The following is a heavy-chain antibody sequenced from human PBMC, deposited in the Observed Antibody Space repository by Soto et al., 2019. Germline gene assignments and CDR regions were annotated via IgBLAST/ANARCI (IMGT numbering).Heavy chain of an antibody. V-gene: IGHV3-30-3*01. CDR3: ARETAAGYYYYGMDV. D-gene: IGHD6-13*01. CDR1: GFTFSSYA. J-gene: IGHJ6*02. Sequence: QVQLVESGGGVVQPGRSLRLSCAASGFTFSSYAMHWVRQAPGKGLEWVAVISYDGSNKYYADSVKGRFTISRDNSKNTLYLQMNSLRAEDTAVYYCARETAAGYYYYGMDVWGQGTTVTVSS. CDR2: ISYDGSNK.